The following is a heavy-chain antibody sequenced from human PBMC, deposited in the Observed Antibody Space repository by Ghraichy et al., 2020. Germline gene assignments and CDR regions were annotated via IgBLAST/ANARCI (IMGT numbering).Heavy chain of an antibody. CDR1: GGSLSTYY. CDR3: ARGGYCSRASCYGPMTGYGRRFHYYMDV. D-gene: IGHD2-2*01. V-gene: IGHV4-34*01. J-gene: IGHJ6*03. CDR2: INHSGST. Sequence: SETLSLTCVFYGGSLSTYYWIWIRQPPGKGLEWIGEINHSGSTNYNPSLKSRVTTSVDTSKNQFSLNLSSVTAADTAVYYCARGGYCSRASCYGPMTGYGRRFHYYMDVWGKGTTVTVSS.